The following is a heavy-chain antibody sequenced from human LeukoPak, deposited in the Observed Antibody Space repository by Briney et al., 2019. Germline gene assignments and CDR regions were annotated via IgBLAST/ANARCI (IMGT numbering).Heavy chain of an antibody. Sequence: SVKVSCKASGGTFSSYAISWVRQAPGQGLEWMGGIIPIFGTANYAQKFQGRVTITADESTSTGYMELSSLRSEDTAVYYCARLIREYCSGGSCYDEGLYFQHWGQGTLVTVSS. CDR1: GGTFSSYA. D-gene: IGHD2-15*01. CDR3: ARLIREYCSGGSCYDEGLYFQH. V-gene: IGHV1-69*13. CDR2: IIPIFGTA. J-gene: IGHJ1*01.